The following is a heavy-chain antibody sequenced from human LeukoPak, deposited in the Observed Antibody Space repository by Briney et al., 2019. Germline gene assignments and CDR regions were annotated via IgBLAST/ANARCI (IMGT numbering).Heavy chain of an antibody. Sequence: GGSLRLSCAASGFTFSSYGMHWVRQAPGKGLEWVAVIWYDGSNKYYADSVKGRFTISRDNSKNTLYLQMNGLRAEDTAVYYCARERIVLMVYAMDVWGQGTTVTVSS. D-gene: IGHD2-8*01. CDR3: ARERIVLMVYAMDV. V-gene: IGHV3-33*01. CDR2: IWYDGSNK. J-gene: IGHJ6*02. CDR1: GFTFSSYG.